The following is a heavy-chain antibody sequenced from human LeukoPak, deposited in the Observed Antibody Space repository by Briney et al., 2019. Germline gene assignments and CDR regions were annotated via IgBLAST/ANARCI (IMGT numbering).Heavy chain of an antibody. Sequence: SETLSLTCAVYGGSFSGYYWSWIRQPPGKGLEWIGEINHSGSTNYNPSLKSRVTISVDTSKNQFSLKLSSVTAADTAVYYCARLKLWLRVFDYWGQGTLVTVSS. D-gene: IGHD5-18*01. CDR1: GGSFSGYY. J-gene: IGHJ4*02. CDR2: INHSGST. V-gene: IGHV4-34*01. CDR3: ARLKLWLRVFDY.